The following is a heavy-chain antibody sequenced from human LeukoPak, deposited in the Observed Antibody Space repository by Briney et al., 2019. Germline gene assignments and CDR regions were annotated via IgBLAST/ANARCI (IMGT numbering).Heavy chain of an antibody. V-gene: IGHV1-18*01. Sequence: GASVKVSCKASGYTFISYGISWVRQAPGQGLEWMGWISGYNGNTNYAQNLQGRVTMTTDTSTSTAYMELRSLRSDDTAVYYCARAGGVSFVARWFDPWGQGSLVTVSS. CDR1: GYTFISYG. J-gene: IGHJ5*02. CDR3: ARAGGVSFVARWFDP. D-gene: IGHD3-16*01. CDR2: ISGYNGNT.